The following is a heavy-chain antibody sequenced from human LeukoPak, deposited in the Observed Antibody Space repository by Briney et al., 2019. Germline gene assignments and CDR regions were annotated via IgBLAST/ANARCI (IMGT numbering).Heavy chain of an antibody. V-gene: IGHV4-34*01. Sequence: KSSETLSLTCAVYGGSFSGYYWSWIRQPPGKGLEWIGEINHSGSTNYNPSLKSRVTISVDTSKNQFSLKLSSVTAADTAVYYCARRDIVVVPAKTNWFDPWGQGTLVTVSS. CDR1: GGSFSGYY. D-gene: IGHD2-2*01. CDR2: INHSGST. CDR3: ARRDIVVVPAKTNWFDP. J-gene: IGHJ5*02.